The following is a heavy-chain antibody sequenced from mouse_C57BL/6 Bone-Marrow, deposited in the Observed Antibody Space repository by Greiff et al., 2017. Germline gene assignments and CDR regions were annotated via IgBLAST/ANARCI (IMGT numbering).Heavy chain of an antibody. V-gene: IGHV14-4*01. Sequence: VQLQQSGAELVRPGASVKLSCTASGFNIKDDYMHWVKQRPEQGLEWIGWIDPENGDTEYASKFQGKATITADTSSNTAYRQLSSLTSEDTAVYYCTIHYYGSRSFAYWGQGTLVTVSA. CDR3: TIHYYGSRSFAY. CDR1: GFNIKDDY. CDR2: IDPENGDT. J-gene: IGHJ3*01. D-gene: IGHD1-1*01.